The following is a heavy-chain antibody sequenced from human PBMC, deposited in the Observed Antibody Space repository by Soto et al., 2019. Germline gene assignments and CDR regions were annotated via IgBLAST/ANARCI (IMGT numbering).Heavy chain of an antibody. Sequence: SETLSLTCTVSGASISVHSYYWPWIRQPPGKGLEWIGSIYHSGSTYYNPSLKSRVTISVDTSKNQFSLKLSSVTAADTAVYYCARVSSSGCFDYWGQGTLVTVSS. CDR3: ARVSSSGCFDY. CDR2: IYHSGST. V-gene: IGHV4-39*07. D-gene: IGHD3-22*01. J-gene: IGHJ4*02. CDR1: GASISVHSYY.